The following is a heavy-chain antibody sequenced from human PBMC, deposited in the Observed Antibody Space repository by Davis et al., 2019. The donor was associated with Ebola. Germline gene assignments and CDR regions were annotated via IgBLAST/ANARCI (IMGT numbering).Heavy chain of an antibody. CDR1: GFPFDDYT. J-gene: IGHJ4*02. CDR2: FSRDGTST. CDR3: ARDVYGGDVPY. Sequence: PGGSLRLSCAASGFPFDDYTMHWVRQAPGKGLEWVSVFSRDGTSTYYADSVKGRFTISRDNAKNSLYLQMNSLRAEDTALYYCARDVYGGDVPYWGQGTLVTVSS. D-gene: IGHD4-23*01. V-gene: IGHV3-43*01.